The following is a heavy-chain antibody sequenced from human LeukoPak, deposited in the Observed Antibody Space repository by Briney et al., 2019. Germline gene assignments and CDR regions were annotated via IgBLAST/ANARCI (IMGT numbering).Heavy chain of an antibody. V-gene: IGHV3-7*01. D-gene: IGHD2-2*01. Sequence: GGSLRLSCAASGFTFSSYWMTWVRQAPGKGLEWLANIKQDGSEKYYVDSVKGRFTISRDNAKNSLYLQMNSLRAEDTAVYYCARDYCSSTSCYPTFDYWGQGTLVTVSS. CDR3: ARDYCSSTSCYPTFDY. J-gene: IGHJ4*02. CDR1: GFTFSSYW. CDR2: IKQDGSEK.